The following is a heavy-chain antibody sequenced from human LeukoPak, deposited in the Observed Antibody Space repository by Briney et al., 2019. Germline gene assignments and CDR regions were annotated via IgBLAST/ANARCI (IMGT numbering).Heavy chain of an antibody. CDR1: GYTFTSYG. J-gene: IGHJ4*02. CDR3: ARSRRGILVPAAWFDY. D-gene: IGHD2-2*01. CDR2: ISAYNGNT. V-gene: IGHV1-18*01. Sequence: ASVKVSCNASGYTFTSYGISWVRQAPGQGLEWMGWISAYNGNTNYAQKLQGRVTMTTDTSTSTAYMELRSLRSDDTAVYYCARSRRGILVPAAWFDYWGQGTLVTVSS.